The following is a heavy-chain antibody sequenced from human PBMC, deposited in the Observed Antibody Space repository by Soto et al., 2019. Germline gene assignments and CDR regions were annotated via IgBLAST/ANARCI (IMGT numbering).Heavy chain of an antibody. CDR2: IYYSGST. CDR1: GGSISSGGYY. V-gene: IGHV4-31*03. J-gene: IGHJ3*02. D-gene: IGHD2-2*01. CDR3: ARASSHDIVVVPAASATVTTNAFDI. Sequence: SETLSLTCTVSGGSISSGGYYWSWIRQHPGKGLEWIGYIYYSGSTYYNPSLKSRVTISVDTSKNQFSLKLSSMTAADTAVYYCARASSHDIVVVPAASATVTTNAFDIWGQGTMVTVSS.